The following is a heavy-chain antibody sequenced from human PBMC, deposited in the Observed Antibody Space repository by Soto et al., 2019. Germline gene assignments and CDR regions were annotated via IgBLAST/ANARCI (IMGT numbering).Heavy chain of an antibody. CDR1: GFTVSTKY. Sequence: GSLRLSCAASGFTVSTKYMGWVRQAPGKGMEWVSGIYSGGSTFYADSVRDRFTISRDNSKNTVNLQMNSLRAEDTAVYYCARDPWAADYWGQGTLVTVSS. D-gene: IGHD3-16*01. J-gene: IGHJ4*02. V-gene: IGHV3-66*01. CDR2: IYSGGST. CDR3: ARDPWAADY.